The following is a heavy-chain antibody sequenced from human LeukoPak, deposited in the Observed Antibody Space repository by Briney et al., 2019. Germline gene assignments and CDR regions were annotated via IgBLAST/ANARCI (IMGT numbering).Heavy chain of an antibody. CDR2: IYYSGST. CDR3: AREGYCSSTSCYSWFDP. V-gene: IGHV4-30-4*08. J-gene: IGHJ5*02. CDR1: GGSISSGDYY. Sequence: TSETLSLTXTVSGGSISSGDYYWSWIRQPPGKGLEWIGYIYYSGSTYYNPSLKSRVTISVDTSKNQFSLKLSSVTAADTAVYYCAREGYCSSTSCYSWFDPWGQGTLVTVSS. D-gene: IGHD2-2*01.